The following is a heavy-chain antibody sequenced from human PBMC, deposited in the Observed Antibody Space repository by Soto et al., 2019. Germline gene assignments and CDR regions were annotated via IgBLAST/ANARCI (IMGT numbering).Heavy chain of an antibody. J-gene: IGHJ4*02. CDR3: ATGKRWLQEIDY. V-gene: IGHV3-23*01. D-gene: IGHD5-12*01. CDR1: GFTFSSYA. CDR2: ISGSGGST. Sequence: EVQLLESGGGLVQPGGSLRLSCAASGFTFSSYAMSWVRQSPGKGLEWVSAISGSGGSTYYADSVKGRFTISRDNSKNTLYLQMNSLRAEDTAVDYCATGKRWLQEIDYWGQGTLVTVSS.